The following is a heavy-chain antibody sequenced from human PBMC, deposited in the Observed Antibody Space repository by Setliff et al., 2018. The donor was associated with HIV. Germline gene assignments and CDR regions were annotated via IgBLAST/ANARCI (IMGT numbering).Heavy chain of an antibody. Sequence: SETLSLTCTVSRDSIRNGAYYWGWIRQPPGKGLEGLGSSYYSGSAYYNPSFTSRVTLSVDTSENQFSLRLSSVTAADTAVYFCARGGTVSADFDSWGQGTLVTVSS. V-gene: IGHV4-39*07. CDR2: SYYSGSA. J-gene: IGHJ4*02. CDR1: RDSIRNGAYY. CDR3: ARGGTVSADFDS. D-gene: IGHD6-19*01.